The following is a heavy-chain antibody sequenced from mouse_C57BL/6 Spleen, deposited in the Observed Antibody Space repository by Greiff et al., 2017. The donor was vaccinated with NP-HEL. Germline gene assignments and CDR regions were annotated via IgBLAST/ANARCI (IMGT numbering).Heavy chain of an antibody. V-gene: IGHV5-4*01. CDR3: ARDKGSNLFDY. CDR2: ISDGGSYT. D-gene: IGHD2-5*01. Sequence: EVQRVESGGGLVKPGGSLKLSCAASGFTFSSYAMSWVRQTPEKRLEWVATISDGGSYTYYPDNVKGRFTISRDNAKNNLYLQMSHLKSEDTAMYYCARDKGSNLFDYWGQGTTLTVSS. CDR1: GFTFSSYA. J-gene: IGHJ2*01.